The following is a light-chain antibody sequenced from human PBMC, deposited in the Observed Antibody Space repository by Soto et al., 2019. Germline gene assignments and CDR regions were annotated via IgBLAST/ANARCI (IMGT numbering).Light chain of an antibody. J-gene: IGKJ1*01. V-gene: IGKV3-20*01. CDR2: GAS. Sequence: EIVLTQSPGILSLSPGERATLSCRASQTVSSSYLAWYQQKPGQPPRLLMYGASSRATGIPDRFSGSGSGTDFSLTISRLEPEDFAVYYCHQYGGSPTWTFGQGTKVENK. CDR1: QTVSSSY. CDR3: HQYGGSPTWT.